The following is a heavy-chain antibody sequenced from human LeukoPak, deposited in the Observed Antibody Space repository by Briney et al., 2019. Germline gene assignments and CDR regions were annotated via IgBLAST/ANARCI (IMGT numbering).Heavy chain of an antibody. D-gene: IGHD6-13*01. J-gene: IGHJ5*02. CDR3: ARGSSSWYSCNWFDP. CDR2: INPNSGST. CDR1: GYTFTGYY. V-gene: IGHV1-2*02. Sequence: ASVKVSCKASGYTFTGYYMHWVRQAPGQGLEWMGWINPNSGSTNYAQKFQGRVTMTRDTSISTAYMELSRLRSDDTAVYYCARGSSSWYSCNWFDPWGQGTLVTVPS.